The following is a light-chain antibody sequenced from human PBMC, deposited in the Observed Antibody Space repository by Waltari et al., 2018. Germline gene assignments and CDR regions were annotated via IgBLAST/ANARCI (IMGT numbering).Light chain of an antibody. CDR2: EVN. CDR1: NNDMGSYNF. CDR3: CSYAGTPRVV. V-gene: IGLV2-23*02. Sequence: QSALTQPASVSGSPGQSITISCTGTNNDMGSYNFVSCYQQHPGKAPKVIIFEVNKRPSGVSNRFSGSKSGNTASLTVSGLHPEDEADYYCCSYAGTPRVVFGGGTKLTVL. J-gene: IGLJ2*01.